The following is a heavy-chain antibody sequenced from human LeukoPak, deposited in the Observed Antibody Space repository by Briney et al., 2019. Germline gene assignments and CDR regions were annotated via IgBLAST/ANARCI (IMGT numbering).Heavy chain of an antibody. Sequence: PSETLSLTCAVYGGSFSGYYWSWIRQPPGKGLEWIGEINHSGSTNYNPSLKSRVTISVDTSKNQFALKLSSVTAADTAVYYCARGYSSGWYQDAFDIWGQGTMVTVSS. CDR1: GGSFSGYY. D-gene: IGHD6-19*01. CDR3: ARGYSSGWYQDAFDI. CDR2: INHSGST. V-gene: IGHV4-34*01. J-gene: IGHJ3*02.